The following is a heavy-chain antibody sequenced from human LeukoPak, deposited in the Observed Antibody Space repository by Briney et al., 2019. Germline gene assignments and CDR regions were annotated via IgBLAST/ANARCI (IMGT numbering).Heavy chain of an antibody. J-gene: IGHJ4*02. CDR1: GFTFSSYW. D-gene: IGHD3-22*01. Sequence: GGSLRLSCAASGFTFSSYWMSWVRQAPGKGLEWVANIKQDGSEKYYVDSVKGRFTISRDNAKNSLYLQMNSLRAEDTAVYYCAREWYYYDSSGIIYYFDHWGQGTLVTVSS. CDR2: IKQDGSEK. V-gene: IGHV3-7*01. CDR3: AREWYYYDSSGIIYYFDH.